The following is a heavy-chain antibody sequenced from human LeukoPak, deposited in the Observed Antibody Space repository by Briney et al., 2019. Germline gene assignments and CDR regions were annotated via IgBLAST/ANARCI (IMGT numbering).Heavy chain of an antibody. CDR2: IYYSGST. Sequence: SETLSLTCTVSGYSISSGYYWGWIRQPPGKGLEWIGSIYYSGSTYYNPSLKSRVTISVDTSKNQFSLKLSSVTAADTAVYYCARGASTRYYYGSGSLSWFDPWGQGTLVTVSS. CDR1: GYSISSGYY. J-gene: IGHJ5*02. D-gene: IGHD3-10*01. CDR3: ARGASTRYYYGSGSLSWFDP. V-gene: IGHV4-38-2*02.